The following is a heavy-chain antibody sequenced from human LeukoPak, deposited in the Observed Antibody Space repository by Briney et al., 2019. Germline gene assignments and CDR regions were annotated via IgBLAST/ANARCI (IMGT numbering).Heavy chain of an antibody. D-gene: IGHD2/OR15-2a*01. J-gene: IGHJ4*02. CDR3: VRGRCRNSGCRPYFDY. CDR2: IYYSEST. V-gene: IGHV4-59*01. Sequence: SETLSLTCTVSGDSISNYYWSWIRQPPGKGLEWIGYIYYSESTNYNPSLKSRVTISTDTSKSQFSLNLRSVTAEDTGIYYCVRGRCRNSGCRPYFDYWGQGTQVTVSS. CDR1: GDSISNYY.